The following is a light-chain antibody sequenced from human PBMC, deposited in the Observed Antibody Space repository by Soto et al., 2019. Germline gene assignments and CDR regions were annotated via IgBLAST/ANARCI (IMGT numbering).Light chain of an antibody. V-gene: IGLV1-44*01. J-gene: IGLJ1*01. CDR2: SDN. Sequence: QSVLTQPPSAPGTPGERVTISCSGSSSNIGSNTVNWYQQLPGTAPRVLIYSDNQRPSGVPDRFSGSKSGTSASLAISGLQSEDEADYYCAAWDDILNAYVFGTGTKVTVL. CDR1: SSNIGSNT. CDR3: AAWDDILNAYV.